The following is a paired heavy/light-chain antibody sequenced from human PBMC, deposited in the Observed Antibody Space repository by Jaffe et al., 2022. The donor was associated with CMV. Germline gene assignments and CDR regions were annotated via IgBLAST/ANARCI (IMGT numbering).Heavy chain of an antibody. CDR3: ARQPFDRAYTYGLLTG. J-gene: IGHJ4*02. CDR1: GGSISSSHYY. Sequence: QMRVQESGPGPVKPSETLSLTCTVAGGSISSSHYYWGWIRQPPGKGLEWIGSIYYTGNTYYNPSLKSRVTISVDRSKNQFSLKLNSVTAADTAVYYCARQPFDRAYTYGLLTGWGQGTLVTVSS. V-gene: IGHV4-39*01. CDR2: IYYTGNT. D-gene: IGHD3-9*01.
Light chain of an antibody. CDR1: QSISNW. CDR3: QQYNSFPLT. Sequence: DIQMTQSPSTLSASVGDRVTITCRASQSISNWLAWYQQKPGKAPNLLIFKTSSLESGVSSRFSGSGSGTEFTLTISSLQPDDFATYYCQQYNSFPLTFGPGTKVDMK. J-gene: IGKJ3*01. V-gene: IGKV1-5*03. CDR2: KTS.